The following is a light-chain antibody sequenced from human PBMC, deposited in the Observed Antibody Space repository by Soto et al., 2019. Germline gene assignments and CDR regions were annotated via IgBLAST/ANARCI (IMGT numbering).Light chain of an antibody. CDR1: QNIYSN. CDR2: RAS. J-gene: IGKJ5*01. Sequence: IVMTQSPATLSVSPGDRGTLSRRASQNIYSNVAWYQQRPGQAPRLLIYRASTRAPGIPARFSGSASGTDFTLTISSLEPEDFAVYYCQKRSNWITFGQGTRLEIK. CDR3: QKRSNWIT. V-gene: IGKV3-15*01.